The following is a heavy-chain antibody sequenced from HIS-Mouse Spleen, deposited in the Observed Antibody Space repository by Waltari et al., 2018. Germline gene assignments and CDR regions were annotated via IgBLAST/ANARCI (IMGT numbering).Heavy chain of an antibody. J-gene: IGHJ4*02. CDR3: ARGNWGGADY. V-gene: IGHV4-34*01. CDR2: INHSGST. CDR1: GGSFRGYY. D-gene: IGHD7-27*01. Sequence: QVQLQQWGAGLLKPSETLSLTCAVYGGSFRGYYWSWIRQPPGKGLEWIGEINHSGSTNYNPSLKSRVTISVDTSKNQFSLKLSSVTAADTAVYYCARGNWGGADYWGQGTLVTVSS.